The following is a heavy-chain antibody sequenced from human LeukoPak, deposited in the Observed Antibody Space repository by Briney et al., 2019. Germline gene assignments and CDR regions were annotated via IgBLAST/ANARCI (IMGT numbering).Heavy chain of an antibody. D-gene: IGHD4-23*01. Sequence: GGSPRLSCAASGFTFSSYWMSWVRQAPGKGLEWVANIKQDGSEKYYVDSVKGRFTISRDNAKNSLYLQMNSLRAEDTAVYYCVCMTTVVNWAFDIWGQGTMVTVSS. V-gene: IGHV3-7*01. CDR2: IKQDGSEK. CDR1: GFTFSSYW. CDR3: VCMTTVVNWAFDI. J-gene: IGHJ3*02.